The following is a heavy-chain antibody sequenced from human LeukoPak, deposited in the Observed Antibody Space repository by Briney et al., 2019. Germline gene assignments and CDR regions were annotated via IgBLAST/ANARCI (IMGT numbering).Heavy chain of an antibody. D-gene: IGHD6-6*01. Sequence: SETLSLTCTVSGGSISSGSYYWSWIRQPAGKGLEWIGRIYTSGSTNYNPSLKSRVTISVDTSKNQFSLKLSSVTAADTAVYYCARQAARTPFDYWGQGTLVTVSS. CDR1: GGSISSGSYY. CDR2: IYTSGST. J-gene: IGHJ4*02. CDR3: ARQAARTPFDY. V-gene: IGHV4-61*02.